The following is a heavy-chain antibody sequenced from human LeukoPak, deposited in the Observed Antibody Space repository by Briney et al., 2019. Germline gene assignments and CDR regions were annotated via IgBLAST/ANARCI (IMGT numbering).Heavy chain of an antibody. CDR3: ARGGPSSRIDY. J-gene: IGHJ4*02. V-gene: IGHV1-18*01. D-gene: IGHD2-2*01. Sequence: GASVNVSCKASGFTFTSHGFSWVRQAPGQGLEWMGWISAYNGNTNYAQKFQGRSTMTTDTSTSTAYMELRSLRYDDTAVYFCARGGPSSRIDYWGQGTLVTVSS. CDR2: ISAYNGNT. CDR1: GFTFTSHG.